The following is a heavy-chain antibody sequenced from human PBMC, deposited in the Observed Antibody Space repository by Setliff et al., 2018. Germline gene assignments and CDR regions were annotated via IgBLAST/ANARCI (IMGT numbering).Heavy chain of an antibody. V-gene: IGHV1-18*01. J-gene: IGHJ4*02. CDR1: GYTFATYG. CDR2: ISPYNGNT. D-gene: IGHD4-17*01. CDR3: ARDLSTTVMTRSWYYFDY. Sequence: ASVKVSCKASGYTFATYGISWVRQAPGQGLEWMGWISPYNGNTNYAQNFQGRVTMTTDTPTSTAYMELRSLRSDDTAMYYCARDLSTTVMTRSWYYFDYWGQGTLVTVSS.